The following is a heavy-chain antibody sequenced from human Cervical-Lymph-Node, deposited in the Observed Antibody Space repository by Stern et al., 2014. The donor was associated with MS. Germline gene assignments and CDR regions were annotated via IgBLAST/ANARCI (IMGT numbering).Heavy chain of an antibody. D-gene: IGHD3-9*01. CDR3: VDDRGY. J-gene: IGHJ4*02. V-gene: IGHV1-46*01. CDR2: INPSGGST. CDR1: GYTFTRFE. Sequence: QVQLVQSGAEVKKPGASVSLSCKASGYTFTRFEMHWVRQAPGQGLEWMGLINPSGGSTNYAQKFQDRITMTRDTSTSTVYMELTTLRSEDTAVYYCVDDRGYWGQGTLVTVSS.